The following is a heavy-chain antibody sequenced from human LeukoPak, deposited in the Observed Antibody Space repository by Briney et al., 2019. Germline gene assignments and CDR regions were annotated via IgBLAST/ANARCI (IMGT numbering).Heavy chain of an antibody. J-gene: IGHJ4*02. CDR2: IKSKNNGGTT. V-gene: IGHV3-15*01. CDR1: GLTFSNTW. CDR3: STDSLVLNY. Sequence: GGSLRLSCAVSGLTFSNTWLSWVRQAPGKGLEWLGRIKSKNNGGTTDYAAPVRGGFTISRDDSKNTLYLQMNSLKTEDTGLYYCSTDSLVLNYWGQGTLVTVSS. D-gene: IGHD3-16*01.